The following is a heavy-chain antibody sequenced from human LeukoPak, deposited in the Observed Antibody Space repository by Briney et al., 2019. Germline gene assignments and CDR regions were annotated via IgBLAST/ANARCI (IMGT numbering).Heavy chain of an antibody. D-gene: IGHD2-15*01. V-gene: IGHV3-30*02. CDR1: GFTFSSYG. Sequence: PGGSLRLSCAASGFTFSSYGMHWVRQAPGKGLEWVAFIRYDGSNKYYAGSVKSRFTISRDNSKNTLYLQMNSLRAEDTAVYYCAKDLGCSGGSCYSGIDYWGQGTLVTVSS. CDR2: IRYDGSNK. J-gene: IGHJ4*02. CDR3: AKDLGCSGGSCYSGIDY.